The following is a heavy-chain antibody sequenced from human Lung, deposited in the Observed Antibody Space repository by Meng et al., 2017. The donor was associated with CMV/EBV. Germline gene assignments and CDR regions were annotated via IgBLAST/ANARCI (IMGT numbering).Heavy chain of an antibody. D-gene: IGHD3-10*01. J-gene: IGHJ1*01. CDR2: IPHRGSS. CDR3: LRRSGGSV. V-gene: IGHV4-4*02. CDR1: GDSITNHNW. Sequence: QGEVVGSGPALVKPSETLSLTCAGSGDSITNHNWWAWVRQPPGKGLGWIGEIPHRGSSAYNPSLKSRVSMSIDKSKNQFSLKLTSVTAADTAVYHCLRRSGGSVWGQGTLVTVSS.